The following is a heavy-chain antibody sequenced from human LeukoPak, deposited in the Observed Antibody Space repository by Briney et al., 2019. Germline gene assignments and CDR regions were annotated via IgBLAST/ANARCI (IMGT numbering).Heavy chain of an antibody. V-gene: IGHV3-74*01. J-gene: IGHJ4*02. D-gene: IGHD3-10*01. CDR2: INTDGSST. Sequence: GGSLRLSRAASGFTFSSYWMHWVRQAPGKGLVWVSRINTDGSSTNYADSVKGRFTISRDNAKNTLYLQMNSLRAEDTAVYYCARVLWGARGDYWGQGTVVTVSS. CDR3: ARVLWGARGDY. CDR1: GFTFSSYW.